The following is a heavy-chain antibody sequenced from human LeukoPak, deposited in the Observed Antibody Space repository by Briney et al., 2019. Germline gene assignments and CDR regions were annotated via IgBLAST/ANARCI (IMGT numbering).Heavy chain of an antibody. CDR3: ATSRVRFSLSGSCDY. V-gene: IGHV3-30*03. CDR2: ISYDGSNE. J-gene: IGHJ4*02. Sequence: GRSLRLSCAASGFTFSSYGMHWVRQAPGKGLEWVAVISYDGSNEYYADSVKGRFTISRDNSKNTMYLQMNSLRAEDTAVYYCATSRVRFSLSGSCDYWGQGNLVTVYS. CDR1: GFTFSSYG. D-gene: IGHD3-10*01.